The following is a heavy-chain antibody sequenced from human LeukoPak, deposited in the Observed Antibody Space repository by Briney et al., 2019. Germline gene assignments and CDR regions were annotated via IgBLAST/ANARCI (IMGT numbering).Heavy chain of an antibody. CDR1: GFTFSSYA. CDR2: ISGSGGST. V-gene: IGHV3-23*01. D-gene: IGHD3-10*01. CDR3: ANIQAMVRGVTADY. J-gene: IGHJ4*02. Sequence: GGSLGLSCAASGFTFSSYAMSWVRQAPGKGLEWVSAISGSGGSTYYADSVKGRFTISRDNSKNTLYLQMNSLRAEDTAVYYCANIQAMVRGVTADYWGQGTLVTVSS.